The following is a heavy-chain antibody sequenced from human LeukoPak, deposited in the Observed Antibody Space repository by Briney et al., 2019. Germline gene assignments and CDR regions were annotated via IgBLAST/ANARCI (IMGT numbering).Heavy chain of an antibody. CDR3: XXXXVXASSYYYYMDV. J-gene: IGHJ6*03. Sequence: GGSLRLSCAASGFTFSSYSMNWVRQAPGKGLEWVSSISSSSSYIYYADSVKGRFTISRDNAKNSLYLQMNSLRAEDTAVYYXXXXXVXASSYYYYMDVWGKGTTVTISS. D-gene: IGHD1-26*01. CDR1: GFTFSSYS. V-gene: IGHV3-21*01. CDR2: ISSSSSYI.